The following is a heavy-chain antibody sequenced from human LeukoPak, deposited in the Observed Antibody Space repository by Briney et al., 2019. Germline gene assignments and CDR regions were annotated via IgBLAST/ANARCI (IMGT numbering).Heavy chain of an antibody. Sequence: PGGSLRLSCADSGFTFSSYAMSWVRQAPGKGLEWVSAISGSGGSTYYADSVKGRFTISRDNSKNTLYPQMNSLRAEDTAVYYCAKYRGPGPWGAFDYWGQGTLVTVSS. CDR2: ISGSGGST. J-gene: IGHJ4*02. CDR1: GFTFSSYA. D-gene: IGHD3-16*01. CDR3: AKYRGPGPWGAFDY. V-gene: IGHV3-23*01.